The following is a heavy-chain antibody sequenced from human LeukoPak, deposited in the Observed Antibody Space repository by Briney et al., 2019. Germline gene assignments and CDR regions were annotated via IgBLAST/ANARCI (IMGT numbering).Heavy chain of an antibody. CDR1: GFTFSNYG. D-gene: IGHD6-19*01. Sequence: GGSLRLSCAASGFTFSNYGMHWVRQAPAKGLEWVAFIRYDGSNEYYVDSVKGRFTISRDNSKNTLYLQINSLRAEDTAVYYCAKDANTGWSYFDYWGQGTLVTVSS. CDR3: AKDANTGWSYFDY. J-gene: IGHJ4*02. V-gene: IGHV3-30*02. CDR2: IRYDGSNE.